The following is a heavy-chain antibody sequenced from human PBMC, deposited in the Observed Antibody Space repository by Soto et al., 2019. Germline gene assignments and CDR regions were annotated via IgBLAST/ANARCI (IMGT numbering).Heavy chain of an antibody. Sequence: ASVKVSCKASGGTFRSYSISWVRQAPGQGLEWMGGIIPIFDITNYAQKFQGRVTITADESTSTAYMELSSLGSDDTAVYYCARATIFGVVHYGMDVWGQGTTVTVSS. CDR3: ARATIFGVVHYGMDV. V-gene: IGHV1-69*13. D-gene: IGHD3-3*01. CDR2: IIPIFDIT. J-gene: IGHJ6*02. CDR1: GGTFRSYS.